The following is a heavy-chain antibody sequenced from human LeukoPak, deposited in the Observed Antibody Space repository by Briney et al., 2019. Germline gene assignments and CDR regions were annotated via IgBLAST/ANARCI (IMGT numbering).Heavy chain of an antibody. D-gene: IGHD5-12*01. V-gene: IGHV3-49*04. CDR3: TAYDPSDYYGMDV. CDR2: IRSKAYGGTT. J-gene: IGHJ6*02. Sequence: GRSLRLSCTTSGFTFGDYAMTWVRQAPARGLAWVGFIRSKAYGGTTEFAASVKGRFIISRDDSKSIAYLQMNSLKTEDTAVYYCTAYDPSDYYGMDVWGQGTTVTVS. CDR1: GFTFGDYA.